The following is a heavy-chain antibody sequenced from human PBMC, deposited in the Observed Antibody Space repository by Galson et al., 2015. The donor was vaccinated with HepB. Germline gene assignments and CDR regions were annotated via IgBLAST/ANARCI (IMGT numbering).Heavy chain of an antibody. CDR1: GFTFDDYA. CDR3: ARDPGGGMDV. V-gene: IGHV3-9*01. Sequence: SLRLSCAASGFTFDDYAMHWVRQAPGKGLEWVSGISWNSGSIGYADSVKGRFTISRDNSKNTLYLQMNSLRAEDTAVYYCARDPGGGMDVWGQGTTVTVSS. CDR2: ISWNSGSI. J-gene: IGHJ6*02.